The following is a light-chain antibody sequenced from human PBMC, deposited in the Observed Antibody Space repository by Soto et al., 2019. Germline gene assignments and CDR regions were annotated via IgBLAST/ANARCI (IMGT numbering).Light chain of an antibody. CDR1: QGISNY. Sequence: DIQMTQSPSSLSASVGDRVTITCRTRQGISNYLAWYQQKPGKVPKLLIYAASTLQSGVPSRFSGSGSGTDFTLTISSLQPEDVATYYCQKYNSAPRWTFGQGTTVEFK. J-gene: IGKJ1*01. V-gene: IGKV1-27*01. CDR3: QKYNSAPRWT. CDR2: AAS.